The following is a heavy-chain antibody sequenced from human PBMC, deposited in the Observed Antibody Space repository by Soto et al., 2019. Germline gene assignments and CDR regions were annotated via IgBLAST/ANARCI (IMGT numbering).Heavy chain of an antibody. CDR1: GFTFSSYA. V-gene: IGHV3-23*01. Sequence: GGSLRLSCAASGFTFSSYAMSWVRQAPGKGLEWVSAISGSGGSTYYADSVKGRFTISRDNSKNTLYLQMNSLRAEDTAVYYCAKASIAALGYYYYYMDVWGKGTTVTVSS. J-gene: IGHJ6*03. D-gene: IGHD6-13*01. CDR3: AKASIAALGYYYYYMDV. CDR2: ISGSGGST.